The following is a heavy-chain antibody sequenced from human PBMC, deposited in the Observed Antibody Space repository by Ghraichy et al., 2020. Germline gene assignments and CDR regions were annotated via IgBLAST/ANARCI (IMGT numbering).Heavy chain of an antibody. CDR1: GLTFSSYS. CDR2: IRSGSTTV. CDR3: ATYTGDTADAFDV. Sequence: GESLNISCAASGLTFSSYSLNWVRQAPGKGLEWLSYIRSGSTTVYYADSVKGRFIISRDDAKSTLFLQMNSLRGEDTALYYCATYTGDTADAFDVWGQGTMVTVSS. D-gene: IGHD2-2*02. V-gene: IGHV3-48*01. J-gene: IGHJ3*01.